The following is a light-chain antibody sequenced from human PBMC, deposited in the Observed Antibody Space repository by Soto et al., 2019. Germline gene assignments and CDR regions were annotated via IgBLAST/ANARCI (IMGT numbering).Light chain of an antibody. CDR1: QSVSNS. J-gene: IGKJ1*01. V-gene: IGKV3-11*01. CDR3: QQRNNWPPWT. Sequence: EMVLTQSPATLSLSPGERATLSCRASQSVSNSLAWYQQKSGQAPRLLIYDASNRATGIPARFSGSGSGTDFTLTISSLEPEDFAVYYCQQRNNWPPWTFGQGTKVEIK. CDR2: DAS.